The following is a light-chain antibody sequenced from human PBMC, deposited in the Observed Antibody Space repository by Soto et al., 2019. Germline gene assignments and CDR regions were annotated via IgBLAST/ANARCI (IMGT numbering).Light chain of an antibody. V-gene: IGKV3-15*01. Sequence: EIVMTQSPATLSLSPGQRATLSCRASQSVSSKLAWYQQRPGQAPRLLIYSASTRATGTPARFSGSGSGTEFTLTISSLQSEDFAVYYCQQYNNWPPGTFGQGTKVDIK. CDR3: QQYNNWPPGT. CDR1: QSVSSK. CDR2: SAS. J-gene: IGKJ1*01.